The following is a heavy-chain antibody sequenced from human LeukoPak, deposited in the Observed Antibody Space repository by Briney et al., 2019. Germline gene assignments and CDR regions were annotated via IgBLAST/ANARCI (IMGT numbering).Heavy chain of an antibody. CDR2: ISSSGSTI. CDR1: GFTFSSYE. J-gene: IGHJ4*02. CDR3: AREITYYYDSSGYYSGY. D-gene: IGHD3-22*01. Sequence: PGGSLRLSCAASGFTFSSYEMNWVRQAPGKGLEWVSYISSSGSTIYYADSVKGRFTISRDNAKNSLYLQMNSLRAEDTAVYYCAREITYYYDSSGYYSGYWGQGTLVTVSS. V-gene: IGHV3-48*03.